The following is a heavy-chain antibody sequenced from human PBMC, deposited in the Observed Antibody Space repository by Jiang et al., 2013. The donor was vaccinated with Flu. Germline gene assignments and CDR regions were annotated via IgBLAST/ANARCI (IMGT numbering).Heavy chain of an antibody. Sequence: QLVESGGGLVKPGGSLRLSCAASGFTFSSYTMNWVRQAPGKGLEWVSSISSSSSYIYYADSVKGRFTISRDNAKNSLYLQMNSLRAEDTAVYYCARITGGSSKWYFDLWGRGTLVTVSS. J-gene: IGHJ2*01. V-gene: IGHV3-21*01. CDR2: ISSSSSYI. D-gene: IGHD4-23*01. CDR1: GFTFSSYT. CDR3: ARITGGSSKWYFDL.